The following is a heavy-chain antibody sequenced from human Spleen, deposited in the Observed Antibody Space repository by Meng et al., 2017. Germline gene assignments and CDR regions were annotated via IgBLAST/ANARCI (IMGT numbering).Heavy chain of an antibody. Sequence: QGKAVQSGAEVKKPGASVKVSCKPSGYNFPDYYIPWVRRAPGQGLEWMGRINPKSGDTHYAQKFQARVTMTGDTSISTAYMELSGLRSDDTAMYYCARDEDISAAGKLFGDYWGQGTLVTVSS. CDR3: ARDEDISAAGKLFGDY. CDR2: INPKSGDT. D-gene: IGHD6-25*01. V-gene: IGHV1-2*06. J-gene: IGHJ4*02. CDR1: GYNFPDYY.